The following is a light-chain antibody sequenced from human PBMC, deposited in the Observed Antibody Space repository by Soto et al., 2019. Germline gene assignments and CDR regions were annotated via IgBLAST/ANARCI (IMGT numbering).Light chain of an antibody. J-gene: IGLJ1*01. CDR1: SSDVGGYNY. Sequence: QSVLTQPASVSGSPGQSITISCTGTSSDVGGYNYVSWYQQHAGKAPKLIIYDVSNRPSGVSDRFSGSKSGNTASLTISGLQAEDEADYYCSSYTSSSTLYVFGSGTKLTVL. CDR3: SSYTSSSTLYV. V-gene: IGLV2-14*01. CDR2: DVS.